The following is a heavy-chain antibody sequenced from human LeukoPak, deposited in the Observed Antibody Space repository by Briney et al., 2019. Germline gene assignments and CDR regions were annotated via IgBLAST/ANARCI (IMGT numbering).Heavy chain of an antibody. D-gene: IGHD3-10*01. Sequence: SSETLSLTCAVYGGSFSGYYWSWIRQPPGKGLEWIGEINHSGSTNYNPSLKSQVTISVDTSKNQFSLKLSSVTAADTAVYYCAGVLLWFGGSQNWFDPWGQGTLVTVSS. CDR3: AGVLLWFGGSQNWFDP. J-gene: IGHJ5*02. CDR1: GGSFSGYY. V-gene: IGHV4-34*01. CDR2: INHSGST.